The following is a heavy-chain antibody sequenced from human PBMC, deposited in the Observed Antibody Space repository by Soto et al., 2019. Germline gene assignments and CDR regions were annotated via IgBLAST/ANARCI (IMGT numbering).Heavy chain of an antibody. CDR3: ARAGYCSGGTCFHGNCDY. D-gene: IGHD2-15*01. CDR2: INPNGGST. Sequence: QVQLVQSGAEVKRPGASVKVSCKASGYTFTTYYMHWVRQAPGQGLEWLGIINPNGGSTTYAQKFQGRVTMTRDTSTSTVYLGLSSLGSEDTAVYYCARAGYCSGGTCFHGNCDYWGQGTLVTVSA. J-gene: IGHJ4*02. CDR1: GYTFTTYY. V-gene: IGHV1-46*01.